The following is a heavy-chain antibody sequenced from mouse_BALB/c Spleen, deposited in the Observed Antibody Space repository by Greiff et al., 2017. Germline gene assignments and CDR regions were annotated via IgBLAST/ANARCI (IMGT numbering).Heavy chain of an antibody. J-gene: IGHJ4*01. CDR1: GYTFTNYW. V-gene: IGHV1-63*02. Sequence: VQLQQSGAELVRPGTSVKISCKASGYTFTNYWLGWVKQRPGHGLEWIGDIYPGGGYTNYNEKFKGKATLTADTSSSTAYMQLSSLTSEDSAVYFCVGTDYYGGSFYAMDYWGQGTSVTVSS. D-gene: IGHD1-1*01. CDR2: IYPGGGYT. CDR3: VGTDYYGGSFYAMDY.